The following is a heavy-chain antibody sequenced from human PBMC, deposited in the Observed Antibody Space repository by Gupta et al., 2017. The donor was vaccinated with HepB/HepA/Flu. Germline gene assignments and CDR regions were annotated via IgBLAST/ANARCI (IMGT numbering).Heavy chain of an antibody. CDR1: GFTSDDYA. Sequence: EVQLVESGGGLVQPGRSLRLSCAASGFTSDDYAMHWVRQAPGKGLEWVSGISWNSGSIGYADSVKGRFTISRDNAKNSLYLQMNSLRAEDMALYYCAKDIGIEVAGTKGCDYWGQGTLVTVSS. V-gene: IGHV3-9*02. J-gene: IGHJ4*02. CDR3: AKDIGIEVAGTKGCDY. CDR2: ISWNSGSI. D-gene: IGHD6-19*01.